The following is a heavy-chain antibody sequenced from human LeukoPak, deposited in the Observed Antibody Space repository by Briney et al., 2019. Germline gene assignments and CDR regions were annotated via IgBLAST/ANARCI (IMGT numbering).Heavy chain of an antibody. CDR3: AKDILDWGPSHFDY. V-gene: IGHV3-30*02. CDR2: IRYDGSNK. J-gene: IGHJ4*02. Sequence: GGSLRLSCAASGFTFSSYGMHWVRQAPGKGLEWLEFIRYDGSNKYYADSVKGRFTISRDNSKNTLYLQMNSLRAEDTAVYYCAKDILDWGPSHFDYWGQGTLVTVSS. D-gene: IGHD3-9*01. CDR1: GFTFSSYG.